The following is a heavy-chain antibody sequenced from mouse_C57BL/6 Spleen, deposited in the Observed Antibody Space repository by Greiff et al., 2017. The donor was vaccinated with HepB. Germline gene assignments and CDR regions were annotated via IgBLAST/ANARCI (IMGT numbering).Heavy chain of an antibody. CDR1: GYTFTSYW. Sequence: QVQLQQPGAELVRPGSSVKLSCKASGYTFTSYWMDWVKQRPGQGLEWIGNIYPSDSETHYNQKFKDKATLTVDKSSSTAYMQLSSLTSEDSAVYYCARGLKDYFDYWGQGTTLTVSS. CDR3: ARGLKDYFDY. J-gene: IGHJ2*01. CDR2: IYPSDSET. V-gene: IGHV1-61*01.